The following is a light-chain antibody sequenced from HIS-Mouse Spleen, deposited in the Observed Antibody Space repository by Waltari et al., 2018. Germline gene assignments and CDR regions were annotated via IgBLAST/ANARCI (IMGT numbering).Light chain of an antibody. J-gene: IGLJ2*01. CDR3: YSTDSSGNHRV. CDR2: EDS. V-gene: IGLV3-10*01. CDR1: AFPKKI. Sequence: SYELTQPPSVSVSSGQTASITSPGDAFPKKIGYRYQQKSGQAPVLVTYEDSKRPSGIPERFSGSSSGTMATLTISGAQVEDEADYYCYSTDSSGNHRVFGGGTKLTVL.